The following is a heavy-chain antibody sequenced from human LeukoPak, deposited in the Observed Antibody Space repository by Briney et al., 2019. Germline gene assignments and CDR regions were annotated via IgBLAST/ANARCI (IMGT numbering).Heavy chain of an antibody. CDR1: GYTFTSYG. Sequence: ASMKVSCKASGYTFTSYGISWVRQAPGQGLEWMGWISAYNGNTNYAQKLQGRVTMTTDTSTSTAYMELRSLRSDDTAVYYCAREGPYYDFWSGYYKVDYWGQGTLVTVSS. CDR2: ISAYNGNT. D-gene: IGHD3-3*01. J-gene: IGHJ4*02. CDR3: AREGPYYDFWSGYYKVDY. V-gene: IGHV1-18*01.